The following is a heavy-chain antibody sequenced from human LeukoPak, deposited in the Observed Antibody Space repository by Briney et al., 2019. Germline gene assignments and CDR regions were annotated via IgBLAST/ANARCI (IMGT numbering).Heavy chain of an antibody. D-gene: IGHD3-22*01. J-gene: IGHJ6*02. CDR3: AKVRSSSGYYYYGMDV. Sequence: GGSLRLSCAASGFSYSGYAMNWVRQAPGKGLEWVSAISGSGGSTYYADSVKGRFTISRDNSKNTLYLQMNSLRAEDTAVYYCAKVRSSSGYYYYGMDVWGQGTTVTVSS. CDR1: GFSYSGYA. CDR2: ISGSGGST. V-gene: IGHV3-23*01.